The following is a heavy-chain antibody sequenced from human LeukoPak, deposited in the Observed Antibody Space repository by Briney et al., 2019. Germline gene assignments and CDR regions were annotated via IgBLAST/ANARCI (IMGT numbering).Heavy chain of an antibody. CDR1: GGSISSGGYS. D-gene: IGHD3-22*01. CDR3: ARGKHYYDSSGYYYDYYYGMDV. CDR2: IYHSGST. V-gene: IGHV4-30-2*01. J-gene: IGHJ6*02. Sequence: PSETLSLTCAVSGGSISSGGYSWSWIRQPPGKGLEWIGYIYHSGSTYYNPSFKSRVTISVDRSKNQFSLKLSSVTAADTAVYYCARGKHYYDSSGYYYDYYYGMDVWGQGTTVTVSS.